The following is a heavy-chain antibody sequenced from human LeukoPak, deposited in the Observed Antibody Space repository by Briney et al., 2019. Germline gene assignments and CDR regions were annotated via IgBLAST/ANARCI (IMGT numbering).Heavy chain of an antibody. D-gene: IGHD3-16*02. CDR1: GFTFDDYG. Sequence: PGGSLRLSCAASGFTFDDYGMSRVRHAPGKGLEWVSDINWNGDSTGYADSVKGRFTISRDNAKNSLYLQMNSLRAEDTALYYCARRESSYQNYYYYYHMDVWGKGTTVTVSS. J-gene: IGHJ6*03. V-gene: IGHV3-20*04. CDR3: ARRESSYQNYYYYYHMDV. CDR2: INWNGDST.